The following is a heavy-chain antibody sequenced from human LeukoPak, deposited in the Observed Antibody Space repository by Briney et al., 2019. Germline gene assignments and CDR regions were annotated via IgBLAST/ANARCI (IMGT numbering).Heavy chain of an antibody. Sequence: PGGSLRLSCAAPGFTFSSYAMSWVRQAPGKGLEWVSAISGSGGSTYYADSVKGRFTISRDNSKNTLYLQMNSLRAEDTAVYYCAKRPKYCSSTSCYGFDYWGQGTLVTVSS. CDR3: AKRPKYCSSTSCYGFDY. CDR1: GFTFSSYA. D-gene: IGHD2-2*01. CDR2: ISGSGGST. J-gene: IGHJ4*02. V-gene: IGHV3-23*01.